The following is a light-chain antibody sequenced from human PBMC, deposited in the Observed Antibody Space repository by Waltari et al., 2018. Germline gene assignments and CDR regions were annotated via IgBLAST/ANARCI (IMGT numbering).Light chain of an antibody. V-gene: IGKV3-20*01. CDR1: QSVSSSY. J-gene: IGKJ2*03. Sequence: GTLSLSPGERATLSCRASQSVSSSYLAWYQQKPGQAPWLLIYGASSRATGIPDRFSGSGSGTDFTLTISRLEPEDFAVYYCQQYGSSPYSFGQGTKLEIK. CDR2: GAS. CDR3: QQYGSSPYS.